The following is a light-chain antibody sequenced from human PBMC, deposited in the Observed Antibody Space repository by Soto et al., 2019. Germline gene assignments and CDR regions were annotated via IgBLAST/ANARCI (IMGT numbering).Light chain of an antibody. J-gene: IGKJ1*01. CDR3: QEYSTSRT. V-gene: IGKV3-20*01. CDR2: AAS. Sequence: EIVLTQSPGTLSLSPGERATLSCRASQSVSSSFLAWYQQRPGQAPRLLIYAASNTAPGIPDRFSGSGSGTDFTITIRRLDPEDFAVYYGQEYSTSRTFGQGTKVEIK. CDR1: QSVSSSF.